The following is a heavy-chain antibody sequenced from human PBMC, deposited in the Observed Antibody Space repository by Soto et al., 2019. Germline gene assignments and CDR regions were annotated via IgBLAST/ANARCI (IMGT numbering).Heavy chain of an antibody. CDR3: AKNLQPSIVVVPTALDY. CDR2: ISGSGGST. J-gene: IGHJ4*02. D-gene: IGHD2-2*01. CDR1: GFAFSSYA. Sequence: PGGSLRLSCAASGFAFSSYAMSWVRQAPGKGLEWVSVISGSGGSTYYADSVKGRFTISRDNSKNTLYLQMNSLRADDTAVYYCAKNLQPSIVVVPTALDYWGQGTLVTVSS. V-gene: IGHV3-23*01.